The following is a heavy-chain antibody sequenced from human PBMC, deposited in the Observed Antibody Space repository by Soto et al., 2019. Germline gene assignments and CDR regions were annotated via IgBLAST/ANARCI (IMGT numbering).Heavy chain of an antibody. V-gene: IGHV5-51*01. J-gene: IGHJ4*02. CDR2: IYPGDSDT. CDR1: GYSFTSYW. Sequence: PGESLKISCKGSGYSFTSYWIGWVLQIPWKGLEWMGIIYPGDSDTRYSPSFQGQVTISADKSISTAYLQWSSLKASDTAMYYCARQGAHYDFWSGYYCDDWGQGTRVTVAS. D-gene: IGHD3-3*01. CDR3: ARQGAHYDFWSGYYCDD.